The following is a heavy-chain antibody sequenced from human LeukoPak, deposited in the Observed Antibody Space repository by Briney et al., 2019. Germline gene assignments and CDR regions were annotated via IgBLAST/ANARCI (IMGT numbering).Heavy chain of an antibody. J-gene: IGHJ6*02. CDR1: GGSISSYY. CDR2: IYTSGST. Sequence: SETLSLTCTVSGGSISSYYWSWIRQPAGKGLEWIGRIYTSGSTNYNPSLKSRVTMSVDTSKNQFSLKLSSVTAADTAVYYCARGGSYCSSTSCYRYYYYGMDVWGQGTTVTVSS. V-gene: IGHV4-4*07. D-gene: IGHD2-2*01. CDR3: ARGGSYCSSTSCYRYYYYGMDV.